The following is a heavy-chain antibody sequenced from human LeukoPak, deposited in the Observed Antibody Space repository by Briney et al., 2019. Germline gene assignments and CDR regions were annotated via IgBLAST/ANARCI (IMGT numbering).Heavy chain of an antibody. CDR2: IYYSGST. CDR1: GGSISSYY. Sequence: SETLSLTCTVSGGSISSYYWSWIRQPPGKGLEWIGYIYYSGSTNYNPSLKSRVTISVDTSKNQFSLKLSSVTAADTAAYYCAGFQYYYDSSGYYSHAFDIWGQGTMVTVSS. CDR3: AGFQYYYDSSGYYSHAFDI. D-gene: IGHD3-22*01. V-gene: IGHV4-59*08. J-gene: IGHJ3*02.